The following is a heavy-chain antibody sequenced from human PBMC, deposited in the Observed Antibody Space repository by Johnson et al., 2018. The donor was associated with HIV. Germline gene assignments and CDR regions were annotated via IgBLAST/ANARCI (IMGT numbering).Heavy chain of an antibody. J-gene: IGHJ3*02. CDR2: ISYDGSNK. Sequence: QVQLVESGGGVVQPGRSLRLSCAASGFTFSSYAMHWVRQAPGKGLEWVAVISYDGSNKYYADSVKGRFTISRDNSKNTLYLQMNSLRAEDTAVSYCAKPRMLWLEGAFDIWGQGTMVTVSS. CDR3: AKPRMLWLEGAFDI. V-gene: IGHV3-30*04. D-gene: IGHD5-18*01. CDR1: GFTFSSYA.